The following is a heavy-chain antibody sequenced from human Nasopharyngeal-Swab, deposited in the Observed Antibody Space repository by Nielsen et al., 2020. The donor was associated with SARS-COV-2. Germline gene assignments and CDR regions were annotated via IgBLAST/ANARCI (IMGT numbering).Heavy chain of an antibody. CDR3: VRDRGAQLAD. J-gene: IGHJ4*02. V-gene: IGHV3-30*04. Sequence: GESLKISCAASGFTFSSYAMHWVRQAPGKGLEWVAVISYDGSNKYYADSVKGRFTISRDNSKNTPYLQMNSLRAEDTAVYYCVRDRGAQLADWGQGTLVTVSS. CDR1: GFTFSSYA. D-gene: IGHD3-3*02. CDR2: ISYDGSNK.